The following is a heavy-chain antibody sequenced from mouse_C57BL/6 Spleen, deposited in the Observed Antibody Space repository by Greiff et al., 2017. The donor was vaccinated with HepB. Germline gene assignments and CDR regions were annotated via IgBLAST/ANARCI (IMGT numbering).Heavy chain of an antibody. J-gene: IGHJ4*01. CDR2: IYLGDGDI. CDR3: AREGGTEAMDY. CDR1: GFSFSSYW. D-gene: IGHD4-1*01. V-gene: IGHV1-80*01. Sequence: VQLQQSGAELVKPGASVKISCKASGFSFSSYWMNWVKQSPGKGLEWIGQIYLGDGDINYNGKFKGKATLTADNSTSTAYMHLSSLASEESAIYVCAREGGTEAMDYWGQGTSVTVSS.